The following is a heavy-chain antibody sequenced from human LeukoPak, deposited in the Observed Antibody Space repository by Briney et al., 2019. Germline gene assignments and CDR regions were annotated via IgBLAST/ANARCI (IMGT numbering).Heavy chain of an antibody. CDR1: GGTFSSYA. D-gene: IGHD3-9*01. CDR2: IIPIFGTA. CDR3: AKGDILTGTYYYYYYMDV. J-gene: IGHJ6*03. V-gene: IGHV1-69*01. Sequence: GASVKVSCKASGGTFSSYAISWVRQAPGQGLEWMGGIIPIFGTANYAQKFQGRVTITADESTSTAYVELSSLRSEDTAVYYCAKGDILTGTYYYYYYMDVWGKGTTVTVSS.